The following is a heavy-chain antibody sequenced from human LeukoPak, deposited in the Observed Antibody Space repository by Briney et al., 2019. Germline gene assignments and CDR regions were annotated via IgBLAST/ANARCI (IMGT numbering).Heavy chain of an antibody. V-gene: IGHV4-59*06. CDR1: GGSISSYY. D-gene: IGHD6-19*01. CDR3: ARDSVDDVSSVAPYYFDY. J-gene: IGHJ4*02. CDR2: IYHSAST. Sequence: SETLCLICTVSGGSISSYYWSWIRQPAGKGLEWIGYIYHSASTYYNPSLKSRVTISVDRSKNQFSLRLSSVTAADTAVYYCARDSVDDVSSVAPYYFDYWGQGTLVTVSS.